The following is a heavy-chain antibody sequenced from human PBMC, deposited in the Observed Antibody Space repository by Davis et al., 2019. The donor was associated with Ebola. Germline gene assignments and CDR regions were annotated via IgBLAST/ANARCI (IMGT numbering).Heavy chain of an antibody. V-gene: IGHV1-18*01. CDR1: GYTFTSYG. J-gene: IGHJ4*02. CDR3: ARDSRPTYYYDSSGKTQVDY. Sequence: ASVKVSCKASGYTFTSYGISWVRQAPGQGLEWMGWISAYNGNTNYAQKLQGRVTMTKDTSTSTAYMELRSLRSDGTAVYYCARDSRPTYYYDSSGKTQVDYWGQGTLVTVSS. CDR2: ISAYNGNT. D-gene: IGHD3-22*01.